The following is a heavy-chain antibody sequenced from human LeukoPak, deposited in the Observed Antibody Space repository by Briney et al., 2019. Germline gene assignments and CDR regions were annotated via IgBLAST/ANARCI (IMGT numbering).Heavy chain of an antibody. Sequence: GGSLRLSCAASGFTFSSYGMHWVRQAPGKGPEWVASLRNVSSNKYYADSVKGRFTISRDNSKNTLYLKMNSLRAEDTAVYYCAKDHKWRRESFYASGAYRGPFDYWGQGTLVTVSS. CDR2: LRNVSSNK. J-gene: IGHJ4*02. V-gene: IGHV3-30*02. D-gene: IGHD3-10*01. CDR3: AKDHKWRRESFYASGAYRGPFDY. CDR1: GFTFSSYG.